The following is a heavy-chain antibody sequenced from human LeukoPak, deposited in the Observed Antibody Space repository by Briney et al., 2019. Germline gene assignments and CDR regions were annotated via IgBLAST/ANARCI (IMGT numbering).Heavy chain of an antibody. J-gene: IGHJ4*02. CDR3: AREKYRMVRGLIDY. V-gene: IGHV4-39*02. Sequence: SETLSLTCTVSGGSLSSSSYYWGWIRQPPGKGLEWIGSIYYSGSTYYNPSLKSRVTISVDTSKNQFSLKLSSVTAADTAVYYCAREKYRMVRGLIDYWGQGTLVTVSS. CDR2: IYYSGST. D-gene: IGHD3-10*01. CDR1: GGSLSSSSYY.